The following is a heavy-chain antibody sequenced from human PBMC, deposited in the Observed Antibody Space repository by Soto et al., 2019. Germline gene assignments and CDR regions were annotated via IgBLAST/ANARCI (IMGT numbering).Heavy chain of an antibody. CDR2: ISGSGGST. V-gene: IGHV3-23*01. CDR3: AKLPMPTVTPPQFDY. D-gene: IGHD4-17*01. CDR1: GFTFSSYA. Sequence: EVQLLESGGGLVQPGGSLRLSCAASGFTFSSYAMSWVRQAPGKGLEWVSAISGSGGSTYYADSVKGRFTISRDNSKNTLYLQMTSLRAEDTAVYYCAKLPMPTVTPPQFDYWGQGTLVTVSS. J-gene: IGHJ4*02.